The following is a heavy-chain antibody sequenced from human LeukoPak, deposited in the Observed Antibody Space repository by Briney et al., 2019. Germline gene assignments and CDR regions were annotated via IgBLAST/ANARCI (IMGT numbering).Heavy chain of an antibody. V-gene: IGHV1-2*02. CDR2: INPNSGGT. J-gene: IGHJ4*02. Sequence: ASVKVSCKASEYTFTDYFMHWVRQPPGQGLEWMGWINPNSGGTNFAQKFQGRVTLTRDTSISSAYMELSRVRSDDTAVYYCAAARLTGYHFAIYWGQGTLVTVSS. D-gene: IGHD3-9*01. CDR3: AAARLTGYHFAIY. CDR1: EYTFTDYF.